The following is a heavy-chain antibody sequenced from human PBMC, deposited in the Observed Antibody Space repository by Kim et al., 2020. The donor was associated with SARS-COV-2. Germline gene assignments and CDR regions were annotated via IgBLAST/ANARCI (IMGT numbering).Heavy chain of an antibody. Sequence: NHSGSTNTNPSLKSRVTISVDTSKNQFSLKLSSVTAADTAVYYCARGFDLWGRGTLVTVSS. CDR2: NHSGST. J-gene: IGHJ2*01. V-gene: IGHV4-34*01. CDR3: ARGFDL.